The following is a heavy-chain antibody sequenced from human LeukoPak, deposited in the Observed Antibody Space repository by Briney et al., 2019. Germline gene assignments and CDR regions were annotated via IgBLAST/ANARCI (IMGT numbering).Heavy chain of an antibody. D-gene: IGHD5-12*01. V-gene: IGHV3-23*01. J-gene: IGHJ4*02. CDR1: AFTFSSYA. CDR2: ISGSGGST. CDR3: AKSGGYSGYDLGY. Sequence: GGCLRLSCAASAFTFSSYAMSWVRQAPGKRLEWVSGISGSGGSTYYADSVKGRFTISRDNSKNTLYLQMNSLRAEDTAVYYCAKSGGYSGYDLGYWGQGALVTVAS.